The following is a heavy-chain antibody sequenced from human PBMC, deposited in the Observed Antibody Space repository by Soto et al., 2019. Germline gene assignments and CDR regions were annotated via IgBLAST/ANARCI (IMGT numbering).Heavy chain of an antibody. CDR3: ASDSRGYYYYGMDV. J-gene: IGHJ6*02. Sequence: GGSLRLSCAASGFTFSSYAMHWVRQAPGKGLEWVAVISYDGSNKYYADSVKGRFTISRDNSKNTLYLQMNSLRAEDTAVYYCASDSRGYYYYGMDVWGQGTTVTVSS. CDR2: ISYDGSNK. CDR1: GFTFSSYA. D-gene: IGHD1-26*01. V-gene: IGHV3-30-3*01.